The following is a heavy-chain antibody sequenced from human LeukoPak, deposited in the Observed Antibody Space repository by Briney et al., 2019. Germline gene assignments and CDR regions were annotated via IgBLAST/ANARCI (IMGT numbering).Heavy chain of an antibody. CDR3: ARVYDNSSPVDY. CDR2: ISGSGSYI. J-gene: IGHJ4*02. V-gene: IGHV3-21*01. CDR1: GFIFSSCN. Sequence: GGSLRLSCAASGFIFSSCNMNWVRQAPGKGLEWVSSISGSGSYIYYADSVQGRFTISRDNAKNSLYLQMNSLRAEDTAVYYCARVYDNSSPVDYWGQGTLVTASS. D-gene: IGHD1-1*01.